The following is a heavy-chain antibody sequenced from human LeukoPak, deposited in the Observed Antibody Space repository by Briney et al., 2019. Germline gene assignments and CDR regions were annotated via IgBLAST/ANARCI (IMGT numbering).Heavy chain of an antibody. CDR1: GFTFSSYA. CDR2: ISYDGSNK. Sequence: GGSLRLSCAASGFTFSSYAMSWVRQAPGKGLEWVAVISYDGSNKYYADSVKGRFTISRDNAKNTLYLQMNSLRAEDTAVYYCARGVLWFGELPKPYNWFDPWGQGTLVTVSS. CDR3: ARGVLWFGELPKPYNWFDP. V-gene: IGHV3-30*03. D-gene: IGHD3-10*01. J-gene: IGHJ5*02.